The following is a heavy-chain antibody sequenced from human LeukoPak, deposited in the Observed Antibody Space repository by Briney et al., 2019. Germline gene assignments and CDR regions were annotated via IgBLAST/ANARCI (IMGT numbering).Heavy chain of an antibody. Sequence: ASVKVSCKASGGTFSSYAISWVRQAPGQGLEWMGGIIPIFGTANYAQKFQGRVTITADKSTSTAYMELSSLRSEDTAVYYCASHRIAVAGSHWFDPWGQGTLVTVSS. J-gene: IGHJ5*02. D-gene: IGHD6-19*01. V-gene: IGHV1-69*06. CDR2: IIPIFGTA. CDR1: GGTFSSYA. CDR3: ASHRIAVAGSHWFDP.